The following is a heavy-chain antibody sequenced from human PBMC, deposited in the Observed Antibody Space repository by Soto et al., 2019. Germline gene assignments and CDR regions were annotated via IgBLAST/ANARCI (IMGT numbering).Heavy chain of an antibody. V-gene: IGHV6-1*01. D-gene: IGHD6-6*01. CDR2: TYYRSKWYN. Sequence: SQTLSLTCVISGDSVSSNIVAWHWIRQSPSRGLEWLGRTYYRSKWYNDYTVSVKSRITINPDTSKNQFSLQLNSVTPEDTAVYYCARGDSTSHAYDIWGQGTMVTVSS. J-gene: IGHJ3*02. CDR1: GDSVSSNIVA. CDR3: ARGDSTSHAYDI.